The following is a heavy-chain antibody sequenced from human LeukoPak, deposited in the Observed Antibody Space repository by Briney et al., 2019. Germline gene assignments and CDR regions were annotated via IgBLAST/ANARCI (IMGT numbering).Heavy chain of an antibody. CDR2: IYSSGST. J-gene: IGHJ4*02. CDR3: ARTFHDYGDYYFDY. CDR1: GFTVSSNY. D-gene: IGHD4-17*01. Sequence: GGSLRLSCAASGFTVSSNYMSWVRQAPGKGLEWVSVIYSSGSTYYADSVKGRFTISRDNSKNTLYLQMNSLRAEDTAVYYCARTFHDYGDYYFDYWGQGTLVTVSS. V-gene: IGHV3-53*01.